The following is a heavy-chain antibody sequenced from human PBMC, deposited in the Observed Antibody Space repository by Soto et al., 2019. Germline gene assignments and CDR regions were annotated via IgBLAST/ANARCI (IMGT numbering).Heavy chain of an antibody. CDR2: ISYSGGT. CDR1: GNLMSLGYHF. J-gene: IGHJ4*01. Sequence: SQDLCLSCTGSGNLMSLGYHFVCWIRQAPERGLEWIGYISYSGGTYYNPSLKSRVTISIDTSRNQFSLELRSVTAADTAVYYCARDKGYF. CDR3: ARDKGYF. V-gene: IGHV4-30-4*01.